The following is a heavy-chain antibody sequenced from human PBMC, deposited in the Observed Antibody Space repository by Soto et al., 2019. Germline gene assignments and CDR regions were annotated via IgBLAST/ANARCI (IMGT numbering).Heavy chain of an antibody. V-gene: IGHV4-39*01. CDR3: AIQEGYYDSSGYYSDY. J-gene: IGHJ4*02. Sequence: SETLSLTCTVSGGSISSSSYYWGWIRQPPGKGLEWIGSIYYSGSTYYNPSLKSRVTISVDTSKNQFSLKLSSVTAADTAVYYSAIQEGYYDSSGYYSDYWGQGTLVTVSS. CDR2: IYYSGST. D-gene: IGHD3-22*01. CDR1: GGSISSSSYY.